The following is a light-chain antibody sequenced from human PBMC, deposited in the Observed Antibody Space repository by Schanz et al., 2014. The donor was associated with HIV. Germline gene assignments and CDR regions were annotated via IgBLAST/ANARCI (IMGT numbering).Light chain of an antibody. Sequence: EIVLTQSPATLSVSPGERATLSCRASQSVSSSYLAWYQQKPGQAPRLLIYGASIRATGIPARFSGSGSGTEFTLTINGLQSEDFAVYYCQQYDDWPPFTFGQGTKLEI. CDR3: QQYDDWPPFT. CDR1: QSVSSSY. V-gene: IGKV3-15*01. CDR2: GAS. J-gene: IGKJ2*01.